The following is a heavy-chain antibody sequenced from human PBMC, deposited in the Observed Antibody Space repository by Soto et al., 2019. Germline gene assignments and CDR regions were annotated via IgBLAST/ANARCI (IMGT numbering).Heavy chain of an antibody. Sequence: GGSLRLSCAASGFTFDDYAMHWARQAPGKGLEWVSGISWNSGSIGYADSVKGRFTISRDNAKNSLYLQMNSLRAEDTAVYYCARDSSPFDAFDIWGQGTMVTVSS. D-gene: IGHD6-6*01. J-gene: IGHJ3*02. CDR2: ISWNSGSI. CDR3: ARDSSPFDAFDI. CDR1: GFTFDDYA. V-gene: IGHV3-9*01.